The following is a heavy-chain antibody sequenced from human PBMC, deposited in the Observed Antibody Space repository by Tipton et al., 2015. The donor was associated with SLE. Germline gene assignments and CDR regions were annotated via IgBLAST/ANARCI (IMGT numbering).Heavy chain of an antibody. D-gene: IGHD3-3*01. CDR2: INSDGSAT. V-gene: IGHV3-74*03. J-gene: IGHJ3*01. Sequence: SLRLSCAASGFTFSKYWMHWVRQYPGKGLVWVSRINSDGSATTYADSVEGRFTISRDNTKNTLYLQMNSLRAEDTAVYYCASGTYYDFWSDGAFDVWGQGTVVTVSS. CDR1: GFTFSKYW. CDR3: ASGTYYDFWSDGAFDV.